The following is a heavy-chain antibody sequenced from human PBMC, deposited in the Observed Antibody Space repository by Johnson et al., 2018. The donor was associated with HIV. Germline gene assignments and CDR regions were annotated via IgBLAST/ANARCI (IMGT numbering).Heavy chain of an antibody. Sequence: VQLVESGGDLVQPGGSLRLSCAASGFTFNNYYMAWVRQAPGKGLEWVATMNRGGSEIFYVASVKGRFTISGDIAKNSLYLQMNSLRADDTAIYYCARASQGAYDIWGQGTMVTVSS. CDR2: MNRGGSEI. CDR1: GFTFNNYY. J-gene: IGHJ3*02. CDR3: ARASQGAYDI. V-gene: IGHV3-7*01.